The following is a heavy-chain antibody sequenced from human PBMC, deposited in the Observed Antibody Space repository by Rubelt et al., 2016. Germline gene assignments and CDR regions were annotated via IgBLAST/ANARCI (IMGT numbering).Heavy chain of an antibody. Sequence: QVQLVQSGAEVKKPGASVKVSCKASGYTFSTYGISWVRQAPGQGLEWMGWISAYNGNTDYAQRVQGRVTLTTGTSTSTAYMELRSLRSDDTAVYYCARDKEWLATRGFQNWFDPWGQGTLVTVSS. CDR1: GYTFSTYG. CDR2: ISAYNGNT. D-gene: IGHD6-19*01. CDR3: ARDKEWLATRGFQNWFDP. J-gene: IGHJ5*02. V-gene: IGHV1-18*04.